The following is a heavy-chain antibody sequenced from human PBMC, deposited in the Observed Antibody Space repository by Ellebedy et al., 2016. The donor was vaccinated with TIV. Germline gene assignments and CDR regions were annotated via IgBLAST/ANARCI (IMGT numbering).Heavy chain of an antibody. J-gene: IGHJ4*02. CDR2: ISHTGSRT. Sequence: GESLKISCAASGFTFNNYAMSWVRQAPGKGLEWVSTISHTGSRTYYANSVEGRFIISRDNSKRTLYLQMNSLRAEDTAVYYCAKDRTPGDGYWVFDFWGQGTLVTVST. V-gene: IGHV3-23*01. D-gene: IGHD5-18*01. CDR1: GFTFNNYA. CDR3: AKDRTPGDGYWVFDF.